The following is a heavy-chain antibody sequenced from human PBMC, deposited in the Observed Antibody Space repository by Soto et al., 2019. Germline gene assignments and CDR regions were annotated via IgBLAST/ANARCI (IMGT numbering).Heavy chain of an antibody. V-gene: IGHV4-34*01. CDR3: ARTGPYSSGNN. J-gene: IGHJ4*02. Sequence: SETLSLTCAVYGGSFSGYYWSWIRQPPGKGLEWIGYIYYSGSTYYNPSLKSRVTISVDTSKNQFSLKLSSVTAADTAVYYCARTGPYSSGNNWGQGTLVTVSS. D-gene: IGHD3-22*01. CDR2: IYYSGST. CDR1: GGSFSGYY.